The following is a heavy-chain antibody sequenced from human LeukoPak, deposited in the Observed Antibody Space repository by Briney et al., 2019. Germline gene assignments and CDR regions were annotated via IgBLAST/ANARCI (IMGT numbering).Heavy chain of an antibody. Sequence: GGSLRLSCAASGFTFSSYSMNWVRQAPGNGLEWVSYISSSSTIYYADSVKGRFTISRDNAKNSLYLQMNSLRDEDTAVYYCARGLGAMDVWGQGTTVTVSS. V-gene: IGHV3-48*02. CDR2: ISSSSTI. J-gene: IGHJ6*02. CDR1: GFTFSSYS. CDR3: ARGLGAMDV. D-gene: IGHD3-16*01.